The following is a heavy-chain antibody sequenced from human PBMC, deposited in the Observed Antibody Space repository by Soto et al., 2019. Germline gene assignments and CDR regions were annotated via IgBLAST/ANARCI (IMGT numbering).Heavy chain of an antibody. D-gene: IGHD2-21*02. V-gene: IGHV3-74*01. J-gene: IGHJ6*02. CDR3: TTTLVTLAGLDV. CDR2: ISSDGSNT. CDR1: GFTFTHYW. Sequence: GSLRLSCVASGFTFTHYWMHWVRQAPGKGLVWVSYISSDGSNTNYADSVKGRFTISRDNAKNTLYLQMNSLKTEDTAVYYCTTTLVTLAGLDVWGLGTTVTVSS.